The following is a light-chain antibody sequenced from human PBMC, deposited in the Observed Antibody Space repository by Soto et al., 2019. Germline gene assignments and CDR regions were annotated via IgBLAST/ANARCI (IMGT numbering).Light chain of an antibody. Sequence: QSVLTQPPSASGTPGQRVTISCSGSSSNIGSNIVNWYQQLPGTAPKLLIYSNNQRPSGVPDRFSGSKSGTSASLAISGLHSEDDADYYCATWDDSLNGWVFGGGTKLTVL. V-gene: IGLV1-44*01. J-gene: IGLJ3*02. CDR1: SSNIGSNI. CDR2: SNN. CDR3: ATWDDSLNGWV.